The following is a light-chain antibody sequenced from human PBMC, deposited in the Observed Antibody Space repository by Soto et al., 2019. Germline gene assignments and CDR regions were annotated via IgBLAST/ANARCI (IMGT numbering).Light chain of an antibody. Sequence: DIQMTQSPSSVSACIGDTLTITCRASQDINVYLNWYQQKPGEVPKXXIYSASTLHSGVPSRFTGSGSETDFALTIRSLKTEDFATYYCQHGYVAPYSFGQGTKVDNK. CDR1: QDINVY. V-gene: IGKV1-39*01. CDR2: SAS. CDR3: QHGYVAPYS. J-gene: IGKJ2*03.